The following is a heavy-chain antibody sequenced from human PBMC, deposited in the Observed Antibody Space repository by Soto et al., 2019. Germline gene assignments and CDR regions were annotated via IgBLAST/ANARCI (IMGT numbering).Heavy chain of an antibody. D-gene: IGHD2-15*01. CDR2: IWSDGRNT. CDR3: ARDWVVG. J-gene: IGHJ4*02. Sequence: GGSLRLSCAASGFTFSTYVMHWVRQAPGKGLEWVADIWSDGRNTHYADSVKGRFTISRDNSKNTVYLQMNSLSAEDTAVYYCARDWVVGWGQGTLVTVSS. CDR1: GFTFSTYV. V-gene: IGHV3-33*01.